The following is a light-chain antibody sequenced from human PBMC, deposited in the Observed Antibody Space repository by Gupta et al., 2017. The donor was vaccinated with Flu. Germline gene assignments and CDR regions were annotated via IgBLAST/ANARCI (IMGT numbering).Light chain of an antibody. CDR1: QSISTF. V-gene: IGKV1-5*03. J-gene: IGKJ1*01. Sequence: DIQMTQSPSTLPASVGDRVTVTCRASQSISTFLAWYQQKPGEAPKLLIYQASNSESGVPSRFSGSGSGTEFTLTISSLQPDDFATYYCQQYSTWTFGQGTRVEIK. CDR3: QQYSTWT. CDR2: QAS.